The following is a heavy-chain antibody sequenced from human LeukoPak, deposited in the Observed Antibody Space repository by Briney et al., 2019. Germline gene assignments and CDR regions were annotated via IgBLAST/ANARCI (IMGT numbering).Heavy chain of an antibody. CDR3: ATDLTHRRNYDNSGYQIVSAF. Sequence: GVSLRLSCAASGFTFSSYSMNWVRHAPGKGLEWGSSISISSSYIYYADSLKGRFTISRDNSKNTMYLQMTSLRADDTAVYYCATDLTHRRNYDNSGYQIVSAFWGQGTLVTVSS. J-gene: IGHJ4*02. V-gene: IGHV3-21*04. CDR1: GFTFSSYS. CDR2: ISISSSYI. D-gene: IGHD3-22*01.